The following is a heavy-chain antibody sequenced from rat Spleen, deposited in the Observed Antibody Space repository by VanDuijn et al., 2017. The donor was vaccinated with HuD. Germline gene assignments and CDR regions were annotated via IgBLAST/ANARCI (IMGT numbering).Heavy chain of an antibody. D-gene: IGHD1-11*01. Sequence: EVRLVESGGGLVQPGRSLKLSCAASGFTFNNYWMTWIRQAPGKGLEWVASINWGGSSTYYPDNVKGRFTISRDNAQNTLYLQMTKLGSEDTAIYYCASRGEGEDNWFAYWGQGTLVTVSS. CDR3: ASRGEGEDNWFAY. J-gene: IGHJ3*01. V-gene: IGHV5-31*01. CDR2: INWGGSST. CDR1: GFTFNNYW.